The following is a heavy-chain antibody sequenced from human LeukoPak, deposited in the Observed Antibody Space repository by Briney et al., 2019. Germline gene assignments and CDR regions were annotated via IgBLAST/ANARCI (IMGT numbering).Heavy chain of an antibody. V-gene: IGHV5-10-1*01. CDR1: GYSFTSYW. J-gene: IGHJ4*02. D-gene: IGHD6-13*01. CDR2: IDPSDSYT. Sequence: GESLKISCKGSGYSFTSYWISWVRQMPGKGLEWMGRIDPSDSYTNYSPSFQGHVTISADKSISTAYLQWSSLMASGTAMYYCARESIAAAPEGYWGQGTLVTVSS. CDR3: ARESIAAAPEGY.